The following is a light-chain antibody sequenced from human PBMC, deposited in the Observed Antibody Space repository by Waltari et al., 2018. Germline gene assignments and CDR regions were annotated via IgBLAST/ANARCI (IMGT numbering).Light chain of an antibody. Sequence: ELVLTQSPGTLSLSPGERATLSCRAGQSVGGSYLAWYQQKPGQAPRLLIYGASSRATGIPDRFSGSGSGTDFTLSISRLEPEDFAVYYCQQYVSSPETFGQGTKVEIK. V-gene: IGKV3-20*01. J-gene: IGKJ1*01. CDR2: GAS. CDR3: QQYVSSPET. CDR1: QSVGGSY.